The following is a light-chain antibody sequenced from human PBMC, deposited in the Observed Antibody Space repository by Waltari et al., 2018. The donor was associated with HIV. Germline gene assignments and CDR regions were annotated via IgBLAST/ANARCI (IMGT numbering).Light chain of an antibody. J-gene: IGLJ2*01. CDR3: ASWDDSLSVV. Sequence: QSALTQPPSASGTPGQRVTISCSGSSSNIGRNYVYWYLQLPGTAPKLLIYRNNQRPSGFPARFAGSKSGTSASLAISGLRSEDEADYYCASWDDSLSVVFGGGTKLTVL. CDR1: SSNIGRNY. CDR2: RNN. V-gene: IGLV1-47*01.